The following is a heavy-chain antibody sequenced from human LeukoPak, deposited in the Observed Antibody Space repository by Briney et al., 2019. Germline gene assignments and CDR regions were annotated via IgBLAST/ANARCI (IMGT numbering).Heavy chain of an antibody. CDR1: GGTFSSYA. Sequence: SVKVSCKASGGTFSSYAISWVRQAPGQGLEWMGRIIPIFGTANYAQKFQGRVTITTDESTSTAYMELSSQRSEDTAVYYCAMGVVVAATIDYWGQGTLVTVSS. V-gene: IGHV1-69*05. D-gene: IGHD2-15*01. CDR3: AMGVVVAATIDY. J-gene: IGHJ4*02. CDR2: IIPIFGTA.